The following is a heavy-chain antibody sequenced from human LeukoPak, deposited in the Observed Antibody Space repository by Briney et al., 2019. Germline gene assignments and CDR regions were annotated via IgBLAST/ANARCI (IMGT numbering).Heavy chain of an antibody. V-gene: IGHV3-23*01. D-gene: IGHD6-19*01. CDR1: GFSVTTFG. CDR2: ISTDGETT. CDR3: AQGYSSGWFPH. J-gene: IGHJ4*02. Sequence: GGSLRLSCAVSGFSVTTFGMSWVRQAPGKGLECISAISTDGETTYYADSVKGRFIISRDNSRNTLYLQLSSLRAEDTALYYCAQGYSSGWFPHWGQGSLVSVSS.